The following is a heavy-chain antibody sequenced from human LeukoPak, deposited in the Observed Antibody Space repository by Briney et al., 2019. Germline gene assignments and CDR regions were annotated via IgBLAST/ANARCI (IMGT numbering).Heavy chain of an antibody. D-gene: IGHD3-10*01. Sequence: GASVKVSCKVSGYTLTELSMRWVRQAPGKGLEWMGGFDPEDGETIYAQKFQGRVTMTEDTSTDTAYMELSSLRSEDTAVYYCATDTYYGSGSYYPKYGMDVWGQGTTVTVSS. CDR3: ATDTYYGSGSYYPKYGMDV. J-gene: IGHJ6*02. CDR2: FDPEDGET. V-gene: IGHV1-24*01. CDR1: GYTLTELS.